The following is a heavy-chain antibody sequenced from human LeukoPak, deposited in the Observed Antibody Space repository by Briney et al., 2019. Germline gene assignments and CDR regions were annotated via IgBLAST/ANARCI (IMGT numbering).Heavy chain of an antibody. CDR3: ARAQQTGLFDP. D-gene: IGHD6-13*01. J-gene: IGHJ5*02. V-gene: IGHV4-59*11. Sequence: PSETLSLTCTVSGGSISSHYWSWIRQPPGKGLEWIGYIYYSGSTYYNPSLKSRVTISVDTSKNQFSLKLSSVTAADTAVYYCARAQQTGLFDPWGQGTLVTVSS. CDR2: IYYSGST. CDR1: GGSISSHY.